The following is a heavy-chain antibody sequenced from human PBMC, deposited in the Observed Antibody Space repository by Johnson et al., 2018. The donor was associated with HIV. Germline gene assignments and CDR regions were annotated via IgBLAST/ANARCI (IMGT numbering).Heavy chain of an antibody. CDR2: ISYDGSDK. D-gene: IGHD2-21*01. V-gene: IGHV3-30*18. J-gene: IGHJ3*02. CDR1: GFTFSSYG. CDR3: AKTYSEGEVRDAFDI. Sequence: QVQLVESGGGVVQPGRSLRLSCVASGFTFSSYGMNWVRQAPGKGLEWVAVISYDGSDKYYADSVKGRLTISRDNSKNTLYLQMNSLRAEDTAVYYCAKTYSEGEVRDAFDIWGQGTRVTVSS.